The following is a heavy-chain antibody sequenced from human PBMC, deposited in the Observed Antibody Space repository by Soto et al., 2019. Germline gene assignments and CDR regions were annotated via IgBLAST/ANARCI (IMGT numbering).Heavy chain of an antibody. CDR1: GFSFNNYG. V-gene: IGHV3-33*01. Sequence: GGSLRLSCAASGFSFNNYGMHWVRQAPGKGLEWVAVIWYDGSHESYADSVKGRFTISRDNSKNTLYLQMNSLRAEDTAVYYCARDRYSYDSRAYQGVDWYFDLWGRGTLVTVSS. CDR3: ARDRYSYDSRAYQGVDWYFDL. D-gene: IGHD3-22*01. J-gene: IGHJ2*01. CDR2: IWYDGSHE.